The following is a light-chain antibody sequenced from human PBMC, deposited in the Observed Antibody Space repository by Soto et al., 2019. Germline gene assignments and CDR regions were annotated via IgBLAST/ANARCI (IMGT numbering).Light chain of an antibody. CDR2: DAS. CDR3: QQRSNWIT. Sequence: EIVLTQSPATLSLSPGERATHSCRACQSVSTFLGWYQQKPGQAPRLLIYDASNRATVFPARFSGSGSGTDFTLTISSLEPEDFAVYYCQQRSNWITFGQGTRLEIK. CDR1: QSVSTF. J-gene: IGKJ5*01. V-gene: IGKV3-11*01.